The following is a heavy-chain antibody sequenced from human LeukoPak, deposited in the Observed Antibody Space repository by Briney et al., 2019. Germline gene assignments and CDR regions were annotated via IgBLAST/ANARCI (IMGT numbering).Heavy chain of an antibody. V-gene: IGHV3-74*01. Sequence: GGSLRLSCAASGFTFSSYLMHWVRRAPGKGLVWVSRINSDGSTTTYADSVKGRFTISRDNAKNTLFLQMNSLRAEDTAVYYCARVGVGDYAETTGSYFDYWGQGTLVTVSS. CDR3: ARVGVGDYAETTGSYFDY. CDR2: INSDGSTT. J-gene: IGHJ4*02. D-gene: IGHD4-17*01. CDR1: GFTFSSYL.